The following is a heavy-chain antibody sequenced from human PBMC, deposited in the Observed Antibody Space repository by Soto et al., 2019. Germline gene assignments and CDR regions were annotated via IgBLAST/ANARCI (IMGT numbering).Heavy chain of an antibody. J-gene: IGHJ4*02. D-gene: IGHD3-22*01. CDR2: ITNSGDTM. V-gene: IGHV3-48*03. CDR1: GFIFSSYA. Sequence: GGSLRLSCSASGFIFSSYAMNWVRQAPGKGLEWVAYITNSGDTMYYADSVKGRFTVSRSYAKDSLFLQMNNLRAEDTAVYYCARGLHDNKDYYYIFDYWGPGTLVTVSS. CDR3: ARGLHDNKDYYYIFDY.